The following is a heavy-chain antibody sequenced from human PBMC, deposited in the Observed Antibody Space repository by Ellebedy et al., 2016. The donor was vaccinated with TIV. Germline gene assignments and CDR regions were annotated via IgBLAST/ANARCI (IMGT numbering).Heavy chain of an antibody. Sequence: SETLSLTXTVSGDSISNYYWSWIRQPPGKGLEWIGYISYNGSTSYNPSLKSRVTIAVDMSKNQFSLKLNSVTAADTAVYYCANYWDWGQGTLVTVSS. CDR1: GDSISNYY. D-gene: IGHD2-15*01. CDR3: ANYWD. CDR2: ISYNGST. V-gene: IGHV4-59*12. J-gene: IGHJ4*02.